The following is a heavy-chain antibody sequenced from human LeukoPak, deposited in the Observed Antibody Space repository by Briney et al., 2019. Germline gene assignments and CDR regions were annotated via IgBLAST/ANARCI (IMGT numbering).Heavy chain of an antibody. CDR1: GFTFSSYA. D-gene: IGHD6-19*01. CDR3: AKHPLAAVAGQFDY. Sequence: GGSLRLSCAASGFTFSSYAMSWVRQAPGKGLEWVSAISGSGGSTYYADSVKGRFTISRDNSKNTLYLQMNSLRVEDTAVYYCAKHPLAAVAGQFDYWGQGTLVTGSS. CDR2: ISGSGGST. V-gene: IGHV3-23*01. J-gene: IGHJ4*02.